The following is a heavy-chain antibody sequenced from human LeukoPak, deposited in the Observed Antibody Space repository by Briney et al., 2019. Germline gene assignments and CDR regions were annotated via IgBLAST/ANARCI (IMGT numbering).Heavy chain of an antibody. V-gene: IGHV3-21*05. Sequence: GGSLRLSCAASGFTFSSYEMNWVRQAPGKGLEWVSYISTSSYYIYYTDSVRGRFIISRDNTRNSLYLQMNSLRAEDTAVYYCARDLPLVSGPVHYYYYMDVWGKGTTVTVSS. CDR3: ARDLPLVSGPVHYYYYMDV. CDR2: ISTSSYYI. CDR1: GFTFSSYE. J-gene: IGHJ6*03. D-gene: IGHD5/OR15-5a*01.